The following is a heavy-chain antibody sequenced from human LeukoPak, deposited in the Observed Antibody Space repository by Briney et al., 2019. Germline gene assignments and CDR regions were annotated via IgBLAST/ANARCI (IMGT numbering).Heavy chain of an antibody. D-gene: IGHD1-26*01. Sequence: GGSLRLSCAASGFSFSDYYMSWIRQAPGKGLEWVSSVSTSGHIIYYADAVKGRFTISRDNAKNSLYLKMNSLRAEDTAVYYCARDWVDSGTYSGFGYWGQGTLVTVSS. CDR1: GFSFSDYY. V-gene: IGHV3-11*04. CDR2: VSTSGHII. J-gene: IGHJ4*02. CDR3: ARDWVDSGTYSGFGY.